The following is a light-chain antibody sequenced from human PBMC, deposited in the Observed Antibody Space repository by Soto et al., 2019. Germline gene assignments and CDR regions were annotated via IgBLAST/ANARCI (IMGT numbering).Light chain of an antibody. CDR3: QQRSDWPWT. V-gene: IGKV2-29*02. CDR1: QSLLHSDGKTY. J-gene: IGKJ1*01. CDR2: EAS. Sequence: DIVMTQTPLSLSVTPGQPASISCKPSQSLLHSDGKTYLAWYQQKTGQAPRILMYEASTRDTGIPARFSGGGSGTDFTLTISSLEPEDFSVYYCQQRSDWPWTFGQGTKVDIK.